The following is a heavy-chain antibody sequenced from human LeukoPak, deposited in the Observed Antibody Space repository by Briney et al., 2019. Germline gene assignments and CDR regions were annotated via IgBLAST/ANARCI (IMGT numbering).Heavy chain of an antibody. D-gene: IGHD4-17*01. J-gene: IGHJ4*02. V-gene: IGHV4-59*01. CDR1: GGSISSYH. CDR3: ARSHDYGDYATIDY. Sequence: SETLSLTCTVSGGSISSYHWSWIRQPPGKGLEWIGYIYYSGSTNYNPSLKSRVTISVDTSKNQFSLKLSSVTAADTAVYYCARSHDYGDYATIDYWGQGTLVTVSS. CDR2: IYYSGST.